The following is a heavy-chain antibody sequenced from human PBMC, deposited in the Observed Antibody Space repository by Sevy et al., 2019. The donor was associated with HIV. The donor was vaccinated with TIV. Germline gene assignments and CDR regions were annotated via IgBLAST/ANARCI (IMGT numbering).Heavy chain of an antibody. CDR3: ARDGGYSDYGMDV. CDR1: GFTFSSYN. V-gene: IGHV3-48*01. Sequence: GGSLRLSCAASGFTFSSYNMNWVRQAPGKGLECISFISSGGHTIYYADSVKGRFTISRDSAKNSVYLQMNSLRVEDTAVYYCARDGGYSDYGMDVWGQWTTVTDSS. CDR2: ISSGGHTI. J-gene: IGHJ6*02.